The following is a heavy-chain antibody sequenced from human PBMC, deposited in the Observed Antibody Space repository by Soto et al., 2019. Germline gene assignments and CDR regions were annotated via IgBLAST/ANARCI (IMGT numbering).Heavy chain of an antibody. Sequence: EVQLVESGGGLVQPGGSLRLSCAASGFTFSSYWMSWVRQAPGKGLEWVANIKQDGSEKYYVDSVKGRFTISRDNAKNSLYRQMNSLRAEDTAVYYCASMGGYGDYSNWFAPCGKGNLGTVSS. J-gene: IGHJ5*02. CDR2: IKQDGSEK. D-gene: IGHD4-17*01. CDR3: ASMGGYGDYSNWFAP. CDR1: GFTFSSYW. V-gene: IGHV3-7*03.